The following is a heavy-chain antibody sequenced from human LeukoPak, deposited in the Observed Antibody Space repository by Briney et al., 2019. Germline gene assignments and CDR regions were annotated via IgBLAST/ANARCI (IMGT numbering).Heavy chain of an antibody. CDR3: ARGFGDR. CDR2: IKEDGRQK. D-gene: IGHD3-10*01. Sequence: PGGSLRLSCAASGFXFSRSWIIWVRQAPGKGLEWVAHIKEDGRQKFYVDSVKGRFTISRDNARDSLYLQMSSLSADDTAVYYCARGFGDRWGQGTLVTVSS. J-gene: IGHJ5*02. V-gene: IGHV3-7*04. CDR1: GFXFSRSW.